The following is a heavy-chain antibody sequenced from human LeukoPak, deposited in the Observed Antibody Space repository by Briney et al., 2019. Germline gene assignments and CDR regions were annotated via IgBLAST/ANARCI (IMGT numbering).Heavy chain of an antibody. CDR1: GFTFSSYD. V-gene: IGHV3-13*01. J-gene: IGHJ3*02. D-gene: IGHD3-3*01. Sequence: GSLRLSCAASGFTFSSYDMHWVRQATGKGLEWVSAIGTAGDTYYPGSVKGRFTISRENAKNSLYLQMNSLRAGDTAVYYCARVSSGYDAFDIWGQGTRVTVSS. CDR3: ARVSSGYDAFDI. CDR2: IGTAGDT.